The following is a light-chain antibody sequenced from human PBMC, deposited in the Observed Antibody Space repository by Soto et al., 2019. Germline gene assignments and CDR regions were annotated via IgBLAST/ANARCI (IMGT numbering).Light chain of an antibody. CDR3: ESYDSSLRDVV. CDR1: SSNIGAGYD. CDR2: GDN. V-gene: IGLV1-40*01. Sequence: QSVLTQPPSVSGAPGQKVTIPCTGSSSNIGAGYDVHWYQQLPGAAPTLLIYGDNDRPSGVPDRFSGSKSGTSASLAITGLQAEDEADYYCESYDSSLRDVVFGGGTQLTVL. J-gene: IGLJ2*01.